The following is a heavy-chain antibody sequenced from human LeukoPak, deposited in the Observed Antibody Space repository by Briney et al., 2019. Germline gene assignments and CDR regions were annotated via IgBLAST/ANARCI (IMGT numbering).Heavy chain of an antibody. CDR2: ISGSGGST. Sequence: QSGGSLRLSCAASGFTFSSYAMSWVRQAPGKGLEWVSAISGSGGSTYYADSVKGRFTISRDNSKNTLYLQMNSLRAEDTAVYYCARDVVVAAANWFDPWGQGTLVTVSS. D-gene: IGHD2-15*01. CDR3: ARDVVVAAANWFDP. V-gene: IGHV3-23*01. CDR1: GFTFSSYA. J-gene: IGHJ5*02.